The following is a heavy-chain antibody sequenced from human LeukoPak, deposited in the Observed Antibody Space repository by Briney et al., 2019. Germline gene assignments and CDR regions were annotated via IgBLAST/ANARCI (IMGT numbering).Heavy chain of an antibody. J-gene: IGHJ4*02. CDR2: INPNSGGT. D-gene: IGHD6-13*01. CDR1: GYTFTSYG. CDR3: LFRKIAAAGREFDY. Sequence: GASVKVSCKASGYTFTSYGISWVRQAPGQGLEWMGWINPNSGGTNYAQKFQGRVTMTRDTSISTAYMELSRLRSDDTAVYYCLFRKIAAAGREFDYWGQGTLVTVSS. V-gene: IGHV1-2*02.